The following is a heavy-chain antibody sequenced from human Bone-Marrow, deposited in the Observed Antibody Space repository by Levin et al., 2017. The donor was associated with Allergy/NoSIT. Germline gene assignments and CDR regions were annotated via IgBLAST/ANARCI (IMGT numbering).Heavy chain of an antibody. V-gene: IGHV5-51*01. Sequence: GGSLRLSCQGSGYQLTDYWIGWVRQLPGKGLEWMGNICPGDSETRSSPSFQGQVTFSVDKSMNTAYLQWDSLRASDTAMYYCARQSDELPPYDGEWVEEHYFDHWGQGTLVTVSS. CDR1: GYQLTDYW. J-gene: IGHJ4*02. CDR2: ICPGDSET. D-gene: IGHD3-10*01. CDR3: ARQSDELPPYDGEWVEEHYFDH.